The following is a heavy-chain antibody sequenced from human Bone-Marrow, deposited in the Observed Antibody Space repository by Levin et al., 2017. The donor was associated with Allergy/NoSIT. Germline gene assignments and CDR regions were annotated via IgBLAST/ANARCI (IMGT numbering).Heavy chain of an antibody. CDR1: GDSVSSSTYY. J-gene: IGHJ6*02. Sequence: PSETLSLTCSVTGDSVSSSTYYWAWIRQPPGKGLEWIGSVYDSKNTFYNPPLQSRVTISDDTSMNHFSLRLSSMTAADTAVYYCARHRGLASPGGMDVWGLGTTVTVSS. CDR3: ARHRGLASPGGMDV. D-gene: IGHD3-3*02. CDR2: VYDSKNT. V-gene: IGHV4-39*07.